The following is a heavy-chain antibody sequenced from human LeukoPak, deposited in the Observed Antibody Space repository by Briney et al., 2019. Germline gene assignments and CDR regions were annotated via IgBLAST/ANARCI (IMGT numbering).Heavy chain of an antibody. CDR1: GHSCTNNF. V-gene: IGHV1-46*03. Sequence: ASVKVSCKASGHSCTNNFWHWVRQAPGQAPEWMAVLNPRDSDTTYAQKVQGRITMTRDMSPGTVYMELSSLRSEDTAVYYCAGETDAFDYWGQGTLVTVSS. J-gene: IGHJ4*02. CDR3: AGETDAFDY. CDR2: LNPRDSDT.